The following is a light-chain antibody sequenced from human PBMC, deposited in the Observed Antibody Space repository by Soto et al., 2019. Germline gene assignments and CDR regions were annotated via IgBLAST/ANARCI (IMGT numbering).Light chain of an antibody. J-gene: IGLJ1*01. CDR1: SSNIGSNS. CDR3: AAWDDSLNGYV. V-gene: IGLV1-44*01. Sequence: QSVLTQPPSASGTPGQRVTISCSGSSSNIGSNSVNWYQQLPGTAPKLLIYSSNQRPSGVPDRFSGSKSGTSASLAISGLQSEDDADYYCAAWDDSLNGYVFGTGTRLTVL. CDR2: SSN.